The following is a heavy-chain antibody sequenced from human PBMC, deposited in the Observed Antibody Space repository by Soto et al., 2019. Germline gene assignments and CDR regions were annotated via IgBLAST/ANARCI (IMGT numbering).Heavy chain of an antibody. CDR3: AREAMAGSAFDI. CDR1: GGFISNYY. V-gene: IGHV4-59*01. CDR2: GYYSGVT. D-gene: IGHD6-19*01. J-gene: IGHJ3*02. Sequence: QVQLQESGPGLVKPSETLSLTCTVSGGFISNYYWSWIRQAPGKGLEWIGYGYYSGVTNYNPSLKSRGTISVDTSKNRISLKLRSVTAADTAVYYCAREAMAGSAFDIWGQGTMVTVSS.